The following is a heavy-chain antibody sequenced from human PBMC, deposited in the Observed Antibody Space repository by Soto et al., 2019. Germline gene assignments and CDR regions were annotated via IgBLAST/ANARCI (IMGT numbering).Heavy chain of an antibody. CDR1: GGYFNDNY. Sequence: QVQLQQCGAGLLKPSETLSLSCADYGGYFNDNYYTWFRQPPGKGLEWIGEISRSGTTKYIPSLKCRASIAFDASKSQVSLKVPSVTAADTAVYYCATSLWCGTEVELWGQGALVSVSS. V-gene: IGHV4-34*01. D-gene: IGHD5-18*01. J-gene: IGHJ5*02. CDR2: ISRSGTT. CDR3: ATSLWCGTEVEL.